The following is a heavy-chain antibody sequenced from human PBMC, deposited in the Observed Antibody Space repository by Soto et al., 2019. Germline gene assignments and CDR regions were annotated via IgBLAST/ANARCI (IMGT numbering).Heavy chain of an antibody. D-gene: IGHD2-21*02. CDR3: ARDGICRGGDCYPVPKPPFH. CDR1: GFTFSSYG. CDR2: IWYDGSNK. V-gene: IGHV3-33*01. Sequence: GGSLRLSCAASGFTFSSYGMHWVRQAPGKGLEWVAVIWYDGSNKYYADSVKGRFTISRDNSKNTLYLQMNSLRAEDTAVYYCARDGICRGGDCYPVPKPPFHWGQGTLVTVSS. J-gene: IGHJ4*02.